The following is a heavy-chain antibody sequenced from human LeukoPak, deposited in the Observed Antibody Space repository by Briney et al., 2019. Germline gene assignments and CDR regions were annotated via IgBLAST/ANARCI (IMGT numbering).Heavy chain of an antibody. CDR3: AICSSTWSGDRPDS. CDR1: GGTFRNYP. V-gene: IGHV1-69*13. CDR2: ILPIFRMT. Sequence: SVKVSCKATGGTFRNYPISWVRQAPGQGLEWMGGILPIFRMTNYAEKFQGRVTITADESTTTAYLELNSLRSEDTAVYYCAICSSTWSGDRPDSWGQGSLVTVSS. D-gene: IGHD2-2*01. J-gene: IGHJ4*02.